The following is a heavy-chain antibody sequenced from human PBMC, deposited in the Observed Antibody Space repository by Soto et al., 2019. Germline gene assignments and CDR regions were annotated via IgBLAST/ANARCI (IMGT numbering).Heavy chain of an antibody. J-gene: IGHJ4*02. CDR3: AYGDSRGPFDS. D-gene: IGHD4-17*01. Sequence: PAETLSLTCTVSGGAISSYYCIFIRQPPGKGLEWIVYIYNSGSTNYNPSLKSRVTISVDTSKNQFSLKLSSVTAADTAVYYCAYGDSRGPFDSWGQGTLVTVSS. CDR2: IYNSGST. V-gene: IGHV4-59*01. CDR1: GGAISSYY.